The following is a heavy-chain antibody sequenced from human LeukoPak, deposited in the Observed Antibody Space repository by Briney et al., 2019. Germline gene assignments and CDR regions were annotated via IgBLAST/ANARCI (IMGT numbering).Heavy chain of an antibody. CDR1: GFTFSTYW. V-gene: IGHV3-74*01. J-gene: IGHJ4*02. Sequence: GGSLRLSCAASGFTFSTYWMHWVRHAPGKGLVWVSRINSDGSSTTYADSVQGRFTISRDNAKNTLYLQMNSLRAEDTAVYYCGRAKDYSFDNWGQGTLVTVSS. CDR2: INSDGSST. CDR3: GRAKDYSFDN. D-gene: IGHD4-11*01.